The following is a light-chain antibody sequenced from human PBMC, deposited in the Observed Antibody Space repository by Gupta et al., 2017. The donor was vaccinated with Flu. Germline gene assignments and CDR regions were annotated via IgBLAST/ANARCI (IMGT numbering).Light chain of an antibody. CDR1: SSNIGSNY. V-gene: IGLV1-47*01. CDR2: MNN. CDR3: AAWDDSMSGL. Sequence: RVTTSCSGSSSNIGSNYVYWYQQLPGTAPKLLIYMNNQRPAGVPDRFSGSKSGTSASLAISGRRAEDEADYYCAAWDDSMSGLFGTGTKVTVL. J-gene: IGLJ1*01.